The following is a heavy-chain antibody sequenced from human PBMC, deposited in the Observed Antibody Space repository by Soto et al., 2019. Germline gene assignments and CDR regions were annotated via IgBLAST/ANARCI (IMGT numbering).Heavy chain of an antibody. CDR2: IKSKTDGGTT. J-gene: IGHJ4*02. Sequence: EVQLVESGGGLEKPGGSLRLSCAASGFTFSNAWMNWVRQAPGKGLEWVGRIKSKTDGGTTDYAAPVKGRFTISRDDSKNTLYLQMNSLKTEDTAVYYCTPPYYDFWSGYLTEIYWGQGTLVTVSS. D-gene: IGHD3-3*01. CDR3: TPPYYDFWSGYLTEIY. CDR1: GFTFSNAW. V-gene: IGHV3-15*07.